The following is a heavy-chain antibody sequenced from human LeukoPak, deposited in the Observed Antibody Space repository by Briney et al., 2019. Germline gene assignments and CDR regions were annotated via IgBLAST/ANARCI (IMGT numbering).Heavy chain of an antibody. CDR3: ARAHLSSASTDYMTV. D-gene: IGHD6-6*01. J-gene: IGHJ6*03. CDR1: GFTFSSYW. Sequence: GGSLRLSCAASGFTFSSYWMSWVRQAPGKGLEWVANIKQDGSEKYYVDSVKGRFTISRDNAKNSLYLQMNSLRAEDTAVYYCARAHLSSASTDYMTVWGKGTTVTVSS. V-gene: IGHV3-7*01. CDR2: IKQDGSEK.